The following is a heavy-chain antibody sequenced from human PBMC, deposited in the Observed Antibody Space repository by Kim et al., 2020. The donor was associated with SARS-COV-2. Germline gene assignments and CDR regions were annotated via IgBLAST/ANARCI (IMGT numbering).Heavy chain of an antibody. CDR2: ST. D-gene: IGHD4-17*01. CDR3: ATVTTYYFQH. Sequence: STYYADPVKGRFTISRDNSKNTLYLQMNSLRAEDTAVYYCATVTTYYFQHWGQGTLVTVSS. J-gene: IGHJ1*01. V-gene: IGHV3-53*01.